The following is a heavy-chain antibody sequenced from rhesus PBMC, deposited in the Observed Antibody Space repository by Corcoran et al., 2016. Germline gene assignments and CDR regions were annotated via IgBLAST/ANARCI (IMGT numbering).Heavy chain of an antibody. V-gene: IGHV4-173*01. CDR1: AGSIRSHY. CDR2: ISGSGVST. J-gene: IGHJ4*01. D-gene: IGHD2-27*01. CDR3: ARLAAGYCYFCFDY. Sequence: QLQLTASGPGLVKPSEPLSLTCAVSAGSIRSHYWSWIRQPPGTGLEWIGRISGSGVSTDYTPSLKSRVTISTDTSKNQFSLKLSSVTAADTAVYYCARLAAGYCYFCFDYWGQGVLVTVSS.